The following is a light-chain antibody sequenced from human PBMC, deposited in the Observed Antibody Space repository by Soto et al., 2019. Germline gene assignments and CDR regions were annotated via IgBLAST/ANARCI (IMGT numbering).Light chain of an antibody. V-gene: IGKV3D-20*02. J-gene: IGKJ5*01. CDR3: QQRSNWPIT. CDR2: GIS. CDR1: QSVSSNY. Sequence: EIVLTQAPGTLSLSPGERATLSCRASQSVSSNYFAWYQQRPGQAPRLLIYGISSRATGIPDRFSGSGSGTDFTLTISRLEPEDFAVYYCQQRSNWPITFGQGTDWRL.